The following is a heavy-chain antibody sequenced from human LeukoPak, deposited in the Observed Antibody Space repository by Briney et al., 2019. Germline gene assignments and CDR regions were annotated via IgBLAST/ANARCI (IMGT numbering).Heavy chain of an antibody. D-gene: IGHD2-21*01. CDR1: GNSISSGDNY. V-gene: IGHV4-61*02. CDR3: AGDRGLTLNY. CDR2: IYTSGST. Sequence: PSETLSLTCTVSGNSISSGDNYWSWIRQPAGKGLEWIGRIYTSGSTNYNPSLKSRVTISGDTSKNQFSLKLSSVTAADTAVYYCAGDRGLTLNYWGQGTLVTVSS. J-gene: IGHJ4*02.